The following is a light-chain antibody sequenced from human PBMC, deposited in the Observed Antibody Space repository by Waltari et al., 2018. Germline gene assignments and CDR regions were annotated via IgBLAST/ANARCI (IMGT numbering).Light chain of an antibody. J-gene: IGLJ2*01. CDR2: DND. CDR3: QSYDTSLVL. Sequence: QSVLTQPPSVSGAPGQRVTISCTGSSSNIGGYYVYWYQQLPGKAPKLLIFDNDRRPSGVSDRFSGSMSETSASLTITGLQTEDEADYYCQSYDTSLVLFGGGTRLTVL. V-gene: IGLV1-40*01. CDR1: SSNIGGYY.